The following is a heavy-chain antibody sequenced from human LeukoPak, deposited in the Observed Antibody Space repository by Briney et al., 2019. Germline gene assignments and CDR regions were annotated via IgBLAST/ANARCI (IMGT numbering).Heavy chain of an antibody. D-gene: IGHD5/OR15-5a*01. J-gene: IGHJ5*02. CDR2: IYRDDDK. CDR3: AHFYDYGQYNWFEP. Sequence: SGPTLVNPTQTLTLACTFSGFSRSTSAVGVGSIRQPPGKALEWLALIYRDDDKRYSPSLKSRLTITKDTSKNQVVLTMTNMDPVDTATYYCAHFYDYGQYNWFEPAGQGTPVTVSS. CDR1: GFSRSTSAVG. V-gene: IGHV2-5*02.